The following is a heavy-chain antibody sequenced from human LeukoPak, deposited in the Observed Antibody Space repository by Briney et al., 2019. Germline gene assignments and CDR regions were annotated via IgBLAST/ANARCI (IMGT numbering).Heavy chain of an antibody. CDR3: ARRKLSSGSWNYFDY. Sequence: PSETLSLTCTVSGGSISSSSYYWGWIRQPPGKGLEWIGSIYYSGSTYYNPSLKSRVTISVDTSKNQFSLKLSSVTAADTAVYYCARRKLSSGSWNYFDYWGQGTLVTVSS. CDR1: GGSISSSSYY. V-gene: IGHV4-39*01. CDR2: IYYSGST. D-gene: IGHD1-26*01. J-gene: IGHJ4*02.